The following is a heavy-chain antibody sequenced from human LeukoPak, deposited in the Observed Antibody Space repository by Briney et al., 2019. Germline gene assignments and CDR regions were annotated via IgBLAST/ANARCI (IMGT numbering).Heavy chain of an antibody. CDR1: GGTFSSYA. Sequence: GASVKVSCKASGGTFSSYAISWVRQAPGQGLEWMGRIIPIFGTANYAQKFQGRATITTDESTSTAYMELSSLRSEDTAVYYCARGRYDSNYGNYWGQGTLVTVSS. J-gene: IGHJ4*02. D-gene: IGHD4-11*01. CDR3: ARGRYDSNYGNY. CDR2: IIPIFGTA. V-gene: IGHV1-69*05.